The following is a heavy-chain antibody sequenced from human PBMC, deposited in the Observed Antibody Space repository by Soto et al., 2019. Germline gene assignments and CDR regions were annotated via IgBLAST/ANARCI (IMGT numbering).Heavy chain of an antibody. D-gene: IGHD3-10*01. V-gene: IGHV3-15*01. CDR1: GFTFSKAW. Sequence: DVQLVESGGGLVNPGGSLRLSCRTSGFTFSKAWMRWVRQAPGKGLEWVGRIRSNADGGTVEYAAPVKGRFIISRDDSTNTLYLQMNSLDTEDTGVYYCTAAGLRGVVMSGMDVWGQGTAVTVSS. CDR3: TAAGLRGVVMSGMDV. J-gene: IGHJ6*02. CDR2: IRSNADGGTV.